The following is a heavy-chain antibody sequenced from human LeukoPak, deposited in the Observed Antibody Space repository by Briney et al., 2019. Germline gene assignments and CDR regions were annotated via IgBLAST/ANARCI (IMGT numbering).Heavy chain of an antibody. V-gene: IGHV4-39*01. Sequence: SETLSLTCTVSGGSISSSNYYWGWIRQPPWKGLEWIGNIYYSGSTYYQPSLKTRVTISVDTSKNQFSLKLTSVTAADTAVYYCARHASVDGNWPRPLDYWGQGSLVTVSS. CDR2: IYYSGST. J-gene: IGHJ4*02. CDR1: GGSISSSNYY. D-gene: IGHD6-19*01. CDR3: ARHASVDGNWPRPLDY.